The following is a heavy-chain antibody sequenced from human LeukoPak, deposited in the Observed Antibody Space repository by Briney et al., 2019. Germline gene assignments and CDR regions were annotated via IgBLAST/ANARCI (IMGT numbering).Heavy chain of an antibody. CDR2: ISAYNGHT. V-gene: IGHV1-18*01. CDR3: ATPPRYYYDSSGYPRY. CDR1: GYTFTTNG. J-gene: IGHJ4*02. Sequence: ASVKVSCKASGYTFTTNGISWVRQAPGQGLEWMGWISAYNGHTNYAQKFQGRVTMTRDTSISTAYMELSRLRSDDTAVYYCATPPRYYYDSSGYPRYWGQGTLVTVSS. D-gene: IGHD3-22*01.